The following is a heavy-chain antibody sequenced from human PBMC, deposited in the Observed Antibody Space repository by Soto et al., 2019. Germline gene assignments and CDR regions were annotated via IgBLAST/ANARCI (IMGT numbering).Heavy chain of an antibody. Sequence: ASGPVSCGSYRYTLKGYCLHWLRQAPGRRPEWTGWINPNSGGTNYAQKFQGRVTVTRDTPTSTAYMELSRLTSDDTAVYYYARTLTEGYCTITGFYSSPVYGMDAWGQGTTVTVSS. V-gene: IGHV1-2*02. CDR1: RYTLKGYC. CDR2: INPNSGGT. J-gene: IGHJ6*02. D-gene: IGHD2-2*02. CDR3: ARTLTEGYCTITGFYSSPVYGMDA.